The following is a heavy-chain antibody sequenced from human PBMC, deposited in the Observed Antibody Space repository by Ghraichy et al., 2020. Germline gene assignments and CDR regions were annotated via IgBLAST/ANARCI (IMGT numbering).Heavy chain of an antibody. CDR2: ISSSSSTI. CDR3: TRGWPPFDI. Sequence: ETLSLTCAASGFTFSNYNMNWVRQAPGKGLEWVSYISSSSSTIYYVDSVKGRFTISRDNAKNSLYLQVNSLRDEDTAVYYCTRGWPPFDIWGRGTMVTVSS. CDR1: GFTFSNYN. J-gene: IGHJ3*02. D-gene: IGHD6-13*01. V-gene: IGHV3-48*02.